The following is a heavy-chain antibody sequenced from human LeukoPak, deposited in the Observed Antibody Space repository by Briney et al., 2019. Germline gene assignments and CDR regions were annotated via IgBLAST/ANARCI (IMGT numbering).Heavy chain of an antibody. CDR3: TTSSSGYYPDAFDI. Sequence: GGSLRLSCAASGFTFSNAWMSWVRQAPGKGLEWVGRIKSKTDGGTTDYAAPVKGRFTISRDDSKNTLYLQMNSLKTEDTAVYYCTTSSSGYYPDAFDIWGQGTMVTVSS. CDR2: IKSKTDGGTT. CDR1: GFTFSNAW. D-gene: IGHD3-22*01. J-gene: IGHJ3*02. V-gene: IGHV3-15*01.